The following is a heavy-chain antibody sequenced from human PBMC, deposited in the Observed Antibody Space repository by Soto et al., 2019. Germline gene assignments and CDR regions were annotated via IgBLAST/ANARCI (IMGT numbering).Heavy chain of an antibody. CDR2: ISGSGGST. D-gene: IGHD3-10*01. Sequence: GGSLRLSCAASGFTFSSYGMSWVRQSPGKGLEWVSAISGSGGSTYYADSVKGRFTISRDNSKNTLYLQMNSLRAEDTAVYYCAKDYYGSGNPGPFDYWGQGTLVTVSS. CDR1: GFTFSSYG. J-gene: IGHJ4*02. CDR3: AKDYYGSGNPGPFDY. V-gene: IGHV3-23*01.